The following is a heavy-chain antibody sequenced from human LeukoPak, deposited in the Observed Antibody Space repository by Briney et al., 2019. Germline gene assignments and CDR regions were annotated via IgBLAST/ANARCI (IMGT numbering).Heavy chain of an antibody. Sequence: GGSLRLSCAASGFTFSSFWMSWVRQAPEEWLEWVATIKQDGSEKFYVDSVKGRFTISRDNAKNSLYLQMNSLRGEDTAVYYCAREDWRILSYYYGMDVWGQGTTVTVSS. J-gene: IGHJ6*02. CDR1: GFTFSSFW. CDR3: AREDWRILSYYYGMDV. V-gene: IGHV3-7*01. D-gene: IGHD1-1*01. CDR2: IKQDGSEK.